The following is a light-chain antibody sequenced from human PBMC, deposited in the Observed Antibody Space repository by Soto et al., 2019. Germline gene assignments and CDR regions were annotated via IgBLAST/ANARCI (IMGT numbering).Light chain of an antibody. V-gene: IGKV1-5*03. CDR3: QQYSKEST. CDR2: KAS. Sequence: DVEMTQSPSTLPTSIGDRVTINCRASQNVSNWLAWYQQKPGKAPKLLIYKASRLESGVPSRFSAGGSGTAFTLTITSLQSDDFATYFCQQYSKESTFGQGTKLESK. CDR1: QNVSNW. J-gene: IGKJ2*01.